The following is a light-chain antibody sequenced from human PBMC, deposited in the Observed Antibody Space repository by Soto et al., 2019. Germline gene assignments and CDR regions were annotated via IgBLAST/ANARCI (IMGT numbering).Light chain of an antibody. J-gene: IGLJ1*01. CDR1: SSDVGGYSY. Sequence: QSVLTQPASVSGSPGQSITISCTGTSSDVGGYSYVSWYQHHPGKAPKLMIYDVSSRPSGVSNRFSGSESGNTASLTISGLQAEDEADYYCSSYTSSSTLYVFGTGTKLTVL. CDR3: SSYTSSSTLYV. V-gene: IGLV2-14*03. CDR2: DVS.